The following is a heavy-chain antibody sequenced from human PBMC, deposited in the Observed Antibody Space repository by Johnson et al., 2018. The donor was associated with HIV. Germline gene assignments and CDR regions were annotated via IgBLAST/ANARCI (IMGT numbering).Heavy chain of an antibody. V-gene: IGHV3-23*04. CDR3: ASQVRGLRLGVDAFDI. CDR2: VTGTGGDT. D-gene: IGHD3-16*01. Sequence: VQLVESGGGLVQPGGSLRLSCAVSTFTFSDYYMRWIRQAPGKGLEWVSGVTGTGGDTYYAESVKGRFTISRDNSKNTLYLQMNKLRAEDTAVYFCASQVRGLRLGVDAFDIWGQGTMVTVSS. CDR1: TFTFSDYY. J-gene: IGHJ3*02.